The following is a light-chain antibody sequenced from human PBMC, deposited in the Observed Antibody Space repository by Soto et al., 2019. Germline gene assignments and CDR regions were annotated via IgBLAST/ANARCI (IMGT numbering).Light chain of an antibody. J-gene: IGLJ2*01. CDR3: LLYYGGVQLI. V-gene: IGLV7-43*01. CDR2: DTS. Sequence: QTVVTQEPSLTVSPGGTVTLTCASSTGAVTSGNYPNWFQQKPGQAPRALIYDTSTKYSWTPARFSGSLLGGKAALTLSGVQPEDEADYHCLLYYGGVQLIFGGGTKLTVL. CDR1: TGAVTSGNY.